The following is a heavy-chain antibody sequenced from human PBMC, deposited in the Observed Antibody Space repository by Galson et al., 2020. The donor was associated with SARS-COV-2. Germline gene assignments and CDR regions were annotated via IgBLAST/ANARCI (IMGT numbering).Heavy chain of an antibody. CDR2: IDWDDAR. J-gene: IGHJ4*02. V-gene: IGHV2-70*11. CDR3: ARVQHSSYETD. D-gene: IGHD5-18*01. Sequence: RESGPTLVKPTQTITMTCTFSGFSLTTRGMCVSWIRQPPGKALEWLARIDWDDARYYRTSLRTRLTISKDTSKNQVVLIMTNMDPVDTATYYCARVQHSSYETDWGQGTLVTGSS. CDR1: GFSLTTRGMC.